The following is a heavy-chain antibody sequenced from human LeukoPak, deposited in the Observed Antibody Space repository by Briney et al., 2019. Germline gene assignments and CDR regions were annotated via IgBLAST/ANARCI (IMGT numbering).Heavy chain of an antibody. V-gene: IGHV3-48*03. CDR1: GFTFSSYE. J-gene: IGHJ4*02. D-gene: IGHD6-13*01. Sequence: GGSLRFSCAASGFTFSSYEMNWVRQAPGKGLDWVSYISNIGNTIYYADSVKGRFTISRDNAKNSLYLQMNSLRAEDTAVYYCARRIAAAGRSFDYWGQGTLVTVSS. CDR3: ARRIAAAGRSFDY. CDR2: ISNIGNTI.